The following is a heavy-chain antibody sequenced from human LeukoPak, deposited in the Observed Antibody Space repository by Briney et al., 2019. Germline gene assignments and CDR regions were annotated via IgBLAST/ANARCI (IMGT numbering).Heavy chain of an antibody. Sequence: SETLSLTCTVSRCSISSYSWSWIRQHAGKGLEWIGRIYPSGSTNYNPSLMIRVTMSVDTSKNQFSLKLSSVTAADTAVYYCAREAVYDFWSGYSSWFDPWGQGTLVTVSS. J-gene: IGHJ5*02. D-gene: IGHD3-3*01. CDR2: IYPSGST. CDR3: AREAVYDFWSGYSSWFDP. V-gene: IGHV4-4*07. CDR1: RCSISSYS.